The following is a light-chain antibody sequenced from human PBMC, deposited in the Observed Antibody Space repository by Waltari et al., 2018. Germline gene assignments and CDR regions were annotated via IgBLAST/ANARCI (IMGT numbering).Light chain of an antibody. CDR3: HQYNNWPPYT. Sequence: EIVMTQSPATLSVSPGERATLSYRASQSVSSNLAWYQQKPGQAPRLLIYGASTMATGIPARFSGSGSGTEFTLSISSLQSEDFAIYYCHQYNNWPPYTFGQGTKLEIK. V-gene: IGKV3-15*01. CDR2: GAS. J-gene: IGKJ2*01. CDR1: QSVSSN.